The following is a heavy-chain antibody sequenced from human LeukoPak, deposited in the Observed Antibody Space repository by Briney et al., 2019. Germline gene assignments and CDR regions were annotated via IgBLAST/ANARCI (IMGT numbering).Heavy chain of an antibody. CDR3: ARGSSSSLPFDY. J-gene: IGHJ4*02. Sequence: PSETLSLTCTVSGGSISSGGYYWSWIRQHPGKGLEWIGYIYYSGSTYYNPSLKSRVTISVDTSKNQFSPKLSSVTAADTAVYYCARGSSSSLPFDYWGQGTLVTVSS. CDR1: GGSISSGGYY. D-gene: IGHD6-6*01. CDR2: IYYSGST. V-gene: IGHV4-31*03.